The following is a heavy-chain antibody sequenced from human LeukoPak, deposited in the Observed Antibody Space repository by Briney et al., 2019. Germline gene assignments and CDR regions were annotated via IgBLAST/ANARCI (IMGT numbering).Heavy chain of an antibody. J-gene: IGHJ4*02. Sequence: PGGSLRLSCAASGFTFTNAWMSWVRQAPGKGLEWVGRIKSKTDGGTTDYAAPVKGRFTISRDDSKNTLYLQMNSLKTEDTAVYYCTTAGHLDTGYFDYWGQGTLVTVSS. V-gene: IGHV3-15*01. CDR3: TTAGHLDTGYFDY. CDR2: IKSKTDGGTT. CDR1: GFTFTNAW. D-gene: IGHD5-18*01.